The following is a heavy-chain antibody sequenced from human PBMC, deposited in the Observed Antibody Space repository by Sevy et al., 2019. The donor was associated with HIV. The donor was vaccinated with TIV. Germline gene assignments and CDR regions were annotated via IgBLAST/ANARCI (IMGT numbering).Heavy chain of an antibody. CDR1: GFTFSSYE. CDR3: ARGLEETAMVLTRYGMDV. CDR2: ISSSGSTI. D-gene: IGHD5-18*01. Sequence: GGSLRLSCAASGFTFSSYEMNWVRQAPGKGLEWVSYISSSGSTIYYADSVKGRFTISRDNAKNSLYLQMNSLRAEDTAVYYCARGLEETAMVLTRYGMDVGGQGTTVTVSS. V-gene: IGHV3-48*03. J-gene: IGHJ6*02.